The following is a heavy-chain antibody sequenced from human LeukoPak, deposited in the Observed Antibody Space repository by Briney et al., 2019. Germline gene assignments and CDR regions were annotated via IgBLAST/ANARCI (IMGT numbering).Heavy chain of an antibody. D-gene: IGHD2-2*01. CDR2: IYPGDSDT. CDR3: ARWLGYCGSATCYRPFDY. J-gene: IGHJ4*02. CDR1: GYSFTTYW. V-gene: IGHV5-51*01. Sequence: GESLKISCKGSGYSFTTYWIAWVRQTPGKGLEWMGIIYPGDSDTRYSPSFQGQVTISAEKSISTAYLQWSSLKASDTAVYYCARWLGYCGSATCYRPFDYWGQGTLVTVSS.